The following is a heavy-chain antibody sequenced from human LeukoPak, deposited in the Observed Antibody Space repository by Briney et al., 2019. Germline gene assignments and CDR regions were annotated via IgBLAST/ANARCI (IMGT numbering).Heavy chain of an antibody. CDR3: ARAETSGWFHFDY. D-gene: IGHD6-19*01. Sequence: APVKVYCKASGYTFTNYDISWVRQAPGQGLEWMGWISGYNGNTNYAQKLQGRVTMTTDTSTSTAYMELRSLRSDDTAVYYCARAETSGWFHFDYWGQGTLVTVSS. J-gene: IGHJ4*02. V-gene: IGHV1-18*01. CDR1: GYTFTNYD. CDR2: ISGYNGNT.